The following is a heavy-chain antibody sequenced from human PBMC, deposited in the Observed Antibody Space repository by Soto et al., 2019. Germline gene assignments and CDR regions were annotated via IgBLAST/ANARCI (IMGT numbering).Heavy chain of an antibody. CDR3: AKVRPYGSGQYYFDY. CDR2: ISGSGGST. J-gene: IGHJ4*02. Sequence: GGSLRLSCAASGFTFSSYAMSWVRQAPGKGLERVSAISGSGGSTYYADTVKGRFTISRDNSKNTLYLQMNSLRAEDTAVYYGAKVRPYGSGQYYFDYWGQGTLVTVSS. D-gene: IGHD3-10*01. V-gene: IGHV3-23*01. CDR1: GFTFSSYA.